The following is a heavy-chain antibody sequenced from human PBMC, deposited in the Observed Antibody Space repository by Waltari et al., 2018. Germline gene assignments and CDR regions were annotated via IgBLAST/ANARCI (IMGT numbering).Heavy chain of an antibody. CDR1: GFTFSSYT. D-gene: IGHD1-26*01. V-gene: IGHV3-23*01. CDR2: ISGSGGST. CDR3: AKDDFSQWELHTN. Sequence: EVQLLESGGGLVQSGGSLRLSCAASGFTFSSYTMSWVRRAPGKGLEWVSAISGSGGSTYDADSVKGRFTLSRDNSKNTLYLQMNSLRADDTAVYYCAKDDFSQWELHTNWGQGTLVTVSS. J-gene: IGHJ4*02.